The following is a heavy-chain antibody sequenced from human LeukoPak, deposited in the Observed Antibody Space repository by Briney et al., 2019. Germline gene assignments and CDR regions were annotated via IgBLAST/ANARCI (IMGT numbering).Heavy chain of an antibody. CDR1: GFIFSSYA. CDR2: ISGSGGST. CDR3: AKDPLNWFDP. J-gene: IGHJ5*02. Sequence: GGSLRLSCAASGFIFSSYAMSWVRQAPGKGLEWVSTISGSGGSTYYADSVKGRFTISRDNSENTVYLQMNSLRAEDTAVYYCAKDPLNWFDPWGQGTLVTVSS. V-gene: IGHV3-23*01.